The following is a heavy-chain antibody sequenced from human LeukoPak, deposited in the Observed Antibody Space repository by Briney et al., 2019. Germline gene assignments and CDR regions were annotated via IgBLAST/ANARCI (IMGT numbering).Heavy chain of an antibody. D-gene: IGHD4-17*01. CDR3: ATDLG. CDR1: GFIFSDYW. CDR2: VEHDGSRT. J-gene: IGHJ4*02. Sequence: GGSLRLSCAASGFIFSDYWMTWVRQAPGKGLVWVSRVEHDGSRTAYADSVTGRFTISRDNARNMVYLQMNSLRAEDTAVYYCATDLGWGQGTLVTVSS. V-gene: IGHV3-74*01.